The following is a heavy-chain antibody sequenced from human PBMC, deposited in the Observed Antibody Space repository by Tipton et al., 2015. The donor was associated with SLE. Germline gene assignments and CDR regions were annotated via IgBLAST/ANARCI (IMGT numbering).Heavy chain of an antibody. CDR3: ARTSDRALENWFDP. D-gene: IGHD1-1*01. J-gene: IGHJ5*02. Sequence: TLSLTCAVYGGSFSGYYWSWIRQPPGKGLEWIGYIYYDGTTNYNPSLKSRVTISVATSKNQFSLNLNSVTTTDTAVYYCARTSDRALENWFDPWGQGTLVTVSS. CDR1: GGSFSGYY. CDR2: IYYDGTT. V-gene: IGHV4-59*08.